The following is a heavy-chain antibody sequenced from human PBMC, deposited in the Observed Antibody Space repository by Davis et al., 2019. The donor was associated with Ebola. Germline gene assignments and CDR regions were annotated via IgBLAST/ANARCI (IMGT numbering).Heavy chain of an antibody. CDR3: ARVWFRGLFRGYFDY. CDR1: GGSISSYY. D-gene: IGHD3-10*01. J-gene: IGHJ4*02. V-gene: IGHV4-59*12. Sequence: SETLSLTCTVSGGSISSYYWSWIRQPPGKGLEWIGYIYYSGSTNYNPSLKSRVPISVDKSKNQFSLKLSSVTAADTAVDYFARVWFRGLFRGYFDYWGQGTLVTVSS. CDR2: IYYSGST.